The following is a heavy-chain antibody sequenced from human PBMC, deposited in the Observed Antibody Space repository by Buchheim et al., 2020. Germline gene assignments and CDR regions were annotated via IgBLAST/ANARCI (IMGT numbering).Heavy chain of an antibody. CDR2: ISYDGSNK. V-gene: IGHV3-30*18. Sequence: QVQLVESGGGVVQPGRSLRLSCAASGFTFSSYGMHWVRQAPGKGLEWVAVISYDGSNKYYADSVKGRFTISRDNSKNTRYLQMNSLRAEDTAVYYCAKDPSDSSGYYGYYYYGMDVWGQGTT. D-gene: IGHD3-22*01. CDR1: GFTFSSYG. J-gene: IGHJ6*02. CDR3: AKDPSDSSGYYGYYYYGMDV.